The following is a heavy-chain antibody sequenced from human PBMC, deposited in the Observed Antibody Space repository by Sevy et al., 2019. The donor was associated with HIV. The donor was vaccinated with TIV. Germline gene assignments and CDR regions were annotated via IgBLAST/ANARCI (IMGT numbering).Heavy chain of an antibody. CDR2: ISRGATFI. CDR3: ARGPPNDDYYEPLDH. Sequence: GGSLRLSCSTFGFSFSDCPMTWVRQTPGQGLKWVSTISRGATFIFYDVSAESRLIISRDDAKNSVYLQMNSLEVEDSGVYYCARGPPNDDYYEPLDHRGRGTLVTVSS. V-gene: IGHV3-21*06. D-gene: IGHD3-16*01. J-gene: IGHJ5*02. CDR1: GFSFSDCP.